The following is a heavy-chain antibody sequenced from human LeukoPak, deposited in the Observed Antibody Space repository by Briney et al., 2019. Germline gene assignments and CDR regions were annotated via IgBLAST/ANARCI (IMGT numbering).Heavy chain of an antibody. V-gene: IGHV3-64*01. D-gene: IGHD1-26*01. CDR2: ITSNGVNT. J-gene: IGHJ4*02. CDR3: ARAENSGSYSY. Sequence: GGSLRLSCAASGFTFSSYAMHWVRQAPGKGLEYVSAITSNGVNTYYASSVKGRFTMSRDNSKNTLYLQMGSLRAEDMAVYYCARAENSGSYSYWGQGTLVTVSS. CDR1: GFTFSSYA.